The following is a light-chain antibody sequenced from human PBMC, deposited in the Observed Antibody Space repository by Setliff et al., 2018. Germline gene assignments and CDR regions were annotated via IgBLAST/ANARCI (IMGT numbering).Light chain of an antibody. CDR2: DFT. V-gene: IGLV2-14*02. Sequence: QSALTQPASVSGSPGQSITISCTGTYSDVGKYNLVSWYQQHPGKAPKLILYDFTTRPSGVSDRFSGSKSGNTASLTITGLQAEDEADYYCSSYTSSSTLFGTGTKVTVL. CDR3: SSYTSSSTL. J-gene: IGLJ1*01. CDR1: YSDVGKYNL.